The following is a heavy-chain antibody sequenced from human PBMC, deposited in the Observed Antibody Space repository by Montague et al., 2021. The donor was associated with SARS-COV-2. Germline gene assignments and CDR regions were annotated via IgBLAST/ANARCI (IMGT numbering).Heavy chain of an antibody. D-gene: IGHD3-10*01. CDR2: INHGGST. J-gene: IGHJ6*03. CDR3: ARLRDGVVPSPILGVGPYYSYYYMDV. Sequence: SETLSLTCAVHGGSFSTYSWKWIRQPPGKGLEWIGEINHGGSTKYSPSLKSRLTISADTSKNQFSLKLTSVAAADTAVYYCARLRDGVVPSPILGVGPYYSYYYMDVWGRGTTVTVSS. CDR1: GGSFSTYS. V-gene: IGHV4-34*01.